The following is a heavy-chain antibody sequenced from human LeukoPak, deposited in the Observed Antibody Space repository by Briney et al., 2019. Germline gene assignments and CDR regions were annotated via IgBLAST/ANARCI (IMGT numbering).Heavy chain of an antibody. CDR2: IYFSGST. CDR3: TNTNYENFDY. Sequence: SETLSLTCAVYGGSMSHYYWSWIRQPPGKGLEWIGYIYFSGSTNYNPSLKSRVTISIDASKSQFSLKLSSVTAADTALYYCTNTNYENFDYWGQGTLVTVSS. J-gene: IGHJ4*02. D-gene: IGHD4-11*01. CDR1: GGSMSHYY. V-gene: IGHV4-59*08.